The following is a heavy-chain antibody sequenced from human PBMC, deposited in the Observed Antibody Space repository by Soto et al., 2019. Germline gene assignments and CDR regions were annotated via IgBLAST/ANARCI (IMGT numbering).Heavy chain of an antibody. V-gene: IGHV4-34*01. CDR2: INHSGST. CDR1: GGSFSGYY. CDR3: ASGPYEYLQH. J-gene: IGHJ1*01. Sequence: PSETLSLTCAVYGGSFSGYYWSWIRQPPGKGLEWIGEINHSGSTNYNPSLKSRVTISVDRSKNQFSLRLTSVTAADTAVYYCASGPYEYLQHWGQGALVTVSS.